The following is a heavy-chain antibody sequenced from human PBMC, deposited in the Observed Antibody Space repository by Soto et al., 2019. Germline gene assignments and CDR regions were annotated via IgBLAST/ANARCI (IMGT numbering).Heavy chain of an antibody. V-gene: IGHV1-46*01. J-gene: IGHJ4*02. Sequence: QVQLVQSGAEVKKPGALVKVSCKASGYTFTNYYMHWVRQAPGQGLAWMGIIDPSGGSTSYAQKFQGRVTMTRDTSTSTVYMEVSSLRSEDTAVYYCARSHNWRLGQNWGQGTLVTVSS. CDR1: GYTFTNYY. CDR2: IDPSGGST. CDR3: ARSHNWRLGQN. D-gene: IGHD1-20*01.